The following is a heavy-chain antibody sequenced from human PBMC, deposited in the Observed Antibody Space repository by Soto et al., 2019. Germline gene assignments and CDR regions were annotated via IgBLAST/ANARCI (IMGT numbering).Heavy chain of an antibody. CDR2: ISAYNGNT. V-gene: IGHV1-18*04. Sequence: QVQLVQSGAEVKKPGASVKVSCKASGYTFTSYGISWVRQAPGQGLEWMGWISAYNGNTNYAQKLQGRVTMTTDTSTSTAYMELRSMRSDDTAVYYCAREYRDYYDSSGSDYWGQGTLVTVSS. CDR3: AREYRDYYDSSGSDY. CDR1: GYTFTSYG. D-gene: IGHD3-22*01. J-gene: IGHJ4*02.